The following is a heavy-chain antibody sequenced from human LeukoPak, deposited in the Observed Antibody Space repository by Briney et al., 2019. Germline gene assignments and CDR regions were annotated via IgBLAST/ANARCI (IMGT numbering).Heavy chain of an antibody. Sequence: GGSLRLSCAASGFTVSSNYMSWVRQAPGKGLEWVSVIYSGGSTYYADSVKGRFTISRDNSKNTLYLQMNSLRAEDTAVYYCARARTGPKYYYYGMDVWGQGTTVTVSS. CDR1: GFTVSSNY. CDR3: ARARTGPKYYYYGMDV. V-gene: IGHV3-66*01. J-gene: IGHJ6*02. CDR2: IYSGGST.